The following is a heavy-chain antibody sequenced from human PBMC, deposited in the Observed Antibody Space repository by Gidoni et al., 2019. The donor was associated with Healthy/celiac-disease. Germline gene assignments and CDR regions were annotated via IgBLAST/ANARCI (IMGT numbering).Heavy chain of an antibody. CDR1: GGSISSINW. CDR3: ARDIRHEIVGGNWYFDL. D-gene: IGHD3-22*01. J-gene: IGHJ2*01. V-gene: IGHV4-4*02. Sequence: QVQLPESGPGLVKPSGTLYLTCAVPGGSISSINWWSWVRQPPGKGLEWIGEIYHSGSTNYNPSLKSRVTISVDKPKNQFSLKLSSVTAADTAVYYCARDIRHEIVGGNWYFDLWGRGTLVTVSS. CDR2: IYHSGST.